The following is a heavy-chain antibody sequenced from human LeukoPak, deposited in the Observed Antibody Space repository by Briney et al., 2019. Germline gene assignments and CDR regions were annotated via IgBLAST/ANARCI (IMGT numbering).Heavy chain of an antibody. CDR1: GGSISSGSYY. CDR2: IYTSGST. D-gene: IGHD4/OR15-4a*01. CDR3: ARESDLSNYDRTDY. V-gene: IGHV4-61*02. Sequence: SQTLSLTCTVSGGSISSGSYYWSWIRQPAGKGLEWIGRIYTSGSTTYNPTLQSRVTISADSSRNRVSLRLYSVAAADSAMYYCARESDLSNYDRTDYWGQGTLVTVSS. J-gene: IGHJ4*02.